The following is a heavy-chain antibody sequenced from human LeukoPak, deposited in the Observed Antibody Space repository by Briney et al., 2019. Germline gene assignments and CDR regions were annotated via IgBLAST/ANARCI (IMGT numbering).Heavy chain of an antibody. CDR1: GFTFSSYA. J-gene: IGHJ5*02. D-gene: IGHD6-13*01. CDR2: ISGSGGST. Sequence: PGGSLRLSCAASGFTFSSYAMSWVRQAPGKGLEWVSAISGSGGSTYYADSVKGRFTISRDNSKNTLYLQMNSLRAEDTAVYYCAKDSRIYRGYSNSWGFDPWGQGTLVTVSS. V-gene: IGHV3-23*01. CDR3: AKDSRIYRGYSNSWGFDP.